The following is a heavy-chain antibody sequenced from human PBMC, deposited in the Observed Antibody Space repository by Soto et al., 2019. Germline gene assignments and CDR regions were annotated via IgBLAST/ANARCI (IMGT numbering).Heavy chain of an antibody. Sequence: PGGSLRLSCAATGFNFGGYAMGWVRQAPGKGLEWVSGVSGSGSSPYYADSVKGRLTISKDKSKNTLYLDLNNLRSEDTAVYFCVKGKESGYRGAFDSWGQGTMVTVSS. V-gene: IGHV3-23*01. D-gene: IGHD5-18*01. J-gene: IGHJ4*02. CDR2: VSGSGSSP. CDR3: VKGKESGYRGAFDS. CDR1: GFNFGGYA.